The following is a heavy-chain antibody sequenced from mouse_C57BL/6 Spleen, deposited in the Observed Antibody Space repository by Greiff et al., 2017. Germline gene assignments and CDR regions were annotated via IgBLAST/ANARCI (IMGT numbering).Heavy chain of an antibody. D-gene: IGHD2-3*01. J-gene: IGHJ3*01. Sequence: VQLQQPGAELVRPGSSVKLSCKASGYTFTSYWMHWVKQRPIQGLEWIGNIDPSDSDTHYNQKFKDKATLTVDKSSSTAYMQLSSLTSEDSAVYYCAREDGYYVPAYWGKGTLVTVSA. CDR2: IDPSDSDT. CDR1: GYTFTSYW. V-gene: IGHV1-52*01. CDR3: AREDGYYVPAY.